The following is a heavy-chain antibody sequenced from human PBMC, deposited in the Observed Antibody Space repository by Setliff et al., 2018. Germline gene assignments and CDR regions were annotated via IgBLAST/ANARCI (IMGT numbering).Heavy chain of an antibody. CDR3: ARTFYYDDSGSNRLLYYFDY. CDR1: GFSLSTYGVS. V-gene: IGHV2-5*02. Sequence: SGPTLGNPTQTLTLTCTFSGFSLSTYGVSVGWIRQPPGKALEWLALIYWDDDKRYSPSLKSRVTITKDTSKNQVVLTMTGMDPVDAATYYCARTFYYDDSGSNRLLYYFDYWGQGALVTVSS. J-gene: IGHJ4*02. CDR2: IYWDDDK. D-gene: IGHD3-22*01.